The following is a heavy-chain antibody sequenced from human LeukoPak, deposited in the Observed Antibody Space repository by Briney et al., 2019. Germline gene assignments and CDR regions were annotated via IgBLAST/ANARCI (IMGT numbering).Heavy chain of an antibody. D-gene: IGHD3-16*01. CDR3: AKDSLADIDY. CDR2: IWYDGSNK. Sequence: QTGGSLRLSCAASGFTFSSHGMHWVRQSPGKGLEWVAVIWYDGSNKYYADSVKGRSTISRDNSKNTLYLQMNSLRAEDTAVYYCAKDSLADIDYWGQGTLVTVSS. V-gene: IGHV3-30*02. CDR1: GFTFSSHG. J-gene: IGHJ4*02.